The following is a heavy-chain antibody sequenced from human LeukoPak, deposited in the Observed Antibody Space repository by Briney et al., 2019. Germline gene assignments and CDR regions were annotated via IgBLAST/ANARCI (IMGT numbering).Heavy chain of an antibody. CDR1: GYTFTGYY. Sequence: ASVKVSCKASGYTFTGYYMHWVRQAPGQGLEWMGWINPNSGGTNYAQKFQGRVTMTRDTSISTAYMELSRLRSDDTAVYYCARDALRITIFPEPDYWGQGTLVTVSS. CDR2: INPNSGGT. V-gene: IGHV1-2*02. D-gene: IGHD3-3*01. J-gene: IGHJ4*02. CDR3: ARDALRITIFPEPDY.